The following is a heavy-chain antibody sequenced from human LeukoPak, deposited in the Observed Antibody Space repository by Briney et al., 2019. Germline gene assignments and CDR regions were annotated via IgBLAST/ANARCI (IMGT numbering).Heavy chain of an antibody. CDR3: AKDMVPSRVRGVSAYYYYGMDV. J-gene: IGHJ6*02. D-gene: IGHD3-10*01. V-gene: IGHV3-9*01. CDR1: GFTFDDYA. CDR2: ISWNSGSI. Sequence: VRPGGSLRLSCAASGFTFDDYAMHWVRQAPGKGLEWVSGISWNSGSIGYADSVKGRFTISRDNAKNSLYLQMNSLRAEDTALYYCAKDMVPSRVRGVSAYYYYGMDVWGQGTTVTVSS.